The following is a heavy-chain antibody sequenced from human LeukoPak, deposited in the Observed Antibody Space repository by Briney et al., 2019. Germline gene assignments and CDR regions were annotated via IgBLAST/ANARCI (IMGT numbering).Heavy chain of an antibody. J-gene: IGHJ5*02. CDR2: VKQDGSEK. Sequence: GGSLRLSCAASGFTFSSYWMSWVGQAPGKGLEWVANVKQDGSEKKYVDSVKGRFTISRDNAKNSLYLQMDSLRAEDTAVYYCARYHYGDHPFDPWGQETLVTVSS. D-gene: IGHD4-17*01. CDR1: GFTFSSYW. CDR3: ARYHYGDHPFDP. V-gene: IGHV3-7*01.